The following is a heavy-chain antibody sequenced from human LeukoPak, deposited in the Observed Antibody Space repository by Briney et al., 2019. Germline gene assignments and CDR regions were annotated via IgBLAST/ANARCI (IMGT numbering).Heavy chain of an antibody. CDR2: ISAYNGNT. Sequence: EASVKVSCKASGYTFTSYGISWVRQAPGQGLEWMGWISAYNGNTNYAQKLQGRVTMTTDTSTSTAYMELRSLRSDDTAVYYCARDGSYYGSGSGPYYYYYYMDVWGKGTTVTVSS. CDR1: GYTFTSYG. D-gene: IGHD3-10*01. CDR3: ARDGSYYGSGSGPYYYYYYMDV. V-gene: IGHV1-18*01. J-gene: IGHJ6*03.